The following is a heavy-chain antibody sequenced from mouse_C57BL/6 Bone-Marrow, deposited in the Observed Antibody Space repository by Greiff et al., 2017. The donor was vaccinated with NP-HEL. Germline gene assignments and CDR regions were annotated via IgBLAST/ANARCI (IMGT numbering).Heavy chain of an antibody. D-gene: IGHD1-1*01. V-gene: IGHV10-1*01. CDR2: IRSKSNNYAT. J-gene: IGHJ1*03. Sequence: EVKLMESGGGLVQPKGSLKLSCAASGFSFNTYAMNWVRQAPGKGLEWVARIRSKSNNYATYYADSVKDRFTISRDDSESMLYLQMNNLKTEDTAMYYCVRHGITTYWYFDVWGTGTTVTVSS. CDR3: VRHGITTYWYFDV. CDR1: GFSFNTYA.